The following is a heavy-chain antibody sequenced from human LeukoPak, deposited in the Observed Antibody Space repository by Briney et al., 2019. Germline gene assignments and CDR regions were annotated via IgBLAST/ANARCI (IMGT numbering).Heavy chain of an antibody. CDR1: GGSISNYY. D-gene: IGHD2-2*02. V-gene: IGHV4-38-2*02. Sequence: SETLSLTCTVSGGSISNYYWGWIRQPPGKGLEWIGSIYHSGNTYYKSSLKSRVTISVDTSKNQFSLKLRSVTTTDTAVYYCARGDIPDYWGQGTLVTVSS. CDR2: IYHSGNT. J-gene: IGHJ4*02. CDR3: ARGDIPDY.